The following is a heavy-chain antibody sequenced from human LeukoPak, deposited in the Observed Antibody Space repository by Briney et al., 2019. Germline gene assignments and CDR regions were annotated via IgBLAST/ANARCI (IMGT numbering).Heavy chain of an antibody. CDR2: ISGSGGST. D-gene: IGHD3-22*01. CDR1: GFTFSSYA. Sequence: PGGSQRLSCAASGFTFSSYAMSWVRQAPGMGLAWVSAISGSGGSTYYADSVKGRFTISRDTSKNTLYLQMNSLRAEDTAVYYCARGRYYDNSVYYYFDYWGQGTLVTVSS. V-gene: IGHV3-23*01. J-gene: IGHJ4*02. CDR3: ARGRYYDNSVYYYFDY.